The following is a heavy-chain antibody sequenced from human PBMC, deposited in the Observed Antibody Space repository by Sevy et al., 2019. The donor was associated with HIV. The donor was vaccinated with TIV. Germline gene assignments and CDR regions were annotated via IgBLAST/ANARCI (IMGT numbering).Heavy chain of an antibody. CDR3: AKDIAARPIDY. D-gene: IGHD6-6*01. J-gene: IGHJ4*02. CDR1: GFIFSNYG. CDR2: IRFDGSIK. V-gene: IGHV3-30*02. Sequence: GGSLRLSCAASGFIFSNYGMNWVRQAPGKGLEWVAFIRFDGSIKYYADSVRGRFTISRDNSKNILFLQMNSLRPEDMAVYYCAKDIAARPIDYWGQGTLVTVSS.